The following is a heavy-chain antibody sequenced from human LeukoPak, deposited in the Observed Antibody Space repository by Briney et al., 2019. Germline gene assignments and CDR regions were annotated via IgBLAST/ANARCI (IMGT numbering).Heavy chain of an antibody. CDR3: ARDTVPSFGWFDP. Sequence: GGSLRLSCVVFGFTFSSSWMSWVRQAPGKGLEWVANIRQDGSEEYYVDSVKGRFSISRDNAKNSLYLQMNSLRAEDTAVYYCARDTVPSFGWFDPWGQGTLVTVSS. CDR2: IRQDGSEE. CDR1: GFTFSSSW. D-gene: IGHD3-3*01. J-gene: IGHJ5*02. V-gene: IGHV3-7*01.